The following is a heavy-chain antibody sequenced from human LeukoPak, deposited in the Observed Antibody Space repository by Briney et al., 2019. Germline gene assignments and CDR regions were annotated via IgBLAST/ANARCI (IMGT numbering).Heavy chain of an antibody. CDR1: GFTFSSYA. D-gene: IGHD6-19*01. CDR3: GKTITGYRSGRNPAWPVDY. V-gene: IGHV3-23*01. CDR2: IFGSGGSA. Sequence: GGSLRLSCTASGFTFSSYAMYWVRQAPGKGLEWVSGIFGSGGSAHYADSVKGRFTISRDNSQNTVYLQMNSLRAEDTAVYYCGKTITGYRSGRNPAWPVDYWGQGTLVTVSS. J-gene: IGHJ4*02.